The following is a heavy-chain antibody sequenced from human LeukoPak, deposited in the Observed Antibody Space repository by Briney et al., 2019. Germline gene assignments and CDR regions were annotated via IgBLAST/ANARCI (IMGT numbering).Heavy chain of an antibody. D-gene: IGHD3-22*01. V-gene: IGHV4-39*01. CDR3: AKAGVRYFDSSGLYAFDF. CDR2: IYCSGST. Sequence: SETLSLTCAVSGGSISSTSYYWAWIRQPPGKGLEWIGTIYCSGSTYHNPSLKSRVTMSVDTSRNQFSLKLSSVDAADTAVYYCAKAGVRYFDSSGLYAFDFWGQGTTVTVSS. CDR1: GGSISSTSYY. J-gene: IGHJ3*01.